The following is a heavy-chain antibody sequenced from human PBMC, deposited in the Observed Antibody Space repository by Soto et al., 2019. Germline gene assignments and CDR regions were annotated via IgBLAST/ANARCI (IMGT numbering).Heavy chain of an antibody. CDR2: IYPGDSNT. Sequence: GESLEISCKGSGYSFTSYWIGWVRQMPGKGLEWMGIIYPGDSNTRYSPSFQGQVTISADKSISTAYLQWSSLKASDTAMYYCARPPAGYSYDYYFDYWGQGTLVTVSS. CDR1: GYSFTSYW. CDR3: ARPPAGYSYDYYFDY. V-gene: IGHV5-51*01. D-gene: IGHD5-18*01. J-gene: IGHJ4*02.